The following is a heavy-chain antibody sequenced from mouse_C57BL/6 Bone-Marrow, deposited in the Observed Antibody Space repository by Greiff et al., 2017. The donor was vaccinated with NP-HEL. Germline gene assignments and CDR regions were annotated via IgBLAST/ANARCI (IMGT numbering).Heavy chain of an antibody. CDR3: ARDSNYVGYAMDY. V-gene: IGHV1-78*01. Sequence: LVESDAELVKPGASVKISCKVSGYTFTDHTIHWMKQRPEQGLEWIGYIYPRDGSTKYNEKFKGKATLTADKSSSTAYMQLNSLTSEDSAVYFCARDSNYVGYAMDYWGQGTSVTVSS. D-gene: IGHD2-5*01. CDR1: GYTFTDHT. CDR2: IYPRDGST. J-gene: IGHJ4*01.